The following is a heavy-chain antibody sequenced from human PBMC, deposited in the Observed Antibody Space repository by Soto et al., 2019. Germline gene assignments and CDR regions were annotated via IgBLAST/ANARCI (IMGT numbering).Heavy chain of an antibody. D-gene: IGHD6-13*01. CDR1: GFTFSSYE. CDR2: IGTSGSTI. V-gene: IGHV3-48*03. Sequence: EVQLVESGGGLVQAGGSLRLFCAVSGFTFSSYEMNWVRQAPGKGLEWVSYIGTSGSTIYYADSVKGRFTISRDNAKNSLYLQMNSLRAEDTAVYYCARAQLPAAAASGRFDPWGQGTLVTVSS. J-gene: IGHJ5*02. CDR3: ARAQLPAAAASGRFDP.